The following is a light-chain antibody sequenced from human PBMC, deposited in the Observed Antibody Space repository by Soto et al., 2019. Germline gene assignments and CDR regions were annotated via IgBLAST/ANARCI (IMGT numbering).Light chain of an antibody. J-gene: IGLJ2*01. Sequence: QAVVTQEPSLTVSPGGTVTLTRGSSTGAVTSGHFPYWFQQKPGQAPRTLIYDVTNKHPWTPARFSGSLLGGKAALTLSGAQPEDEAEYYCSLFYSGIVVFGGGTKVTVL. CDR3: SLFYSGIVV. CDR1: TGAVTSGHF. V-gene: IGLV7-46*01. CDR2: DVT.